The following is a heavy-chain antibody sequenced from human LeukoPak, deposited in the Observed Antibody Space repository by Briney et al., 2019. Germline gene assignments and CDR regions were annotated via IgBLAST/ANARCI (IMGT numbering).Heavy chain of an antibody. CDR1: GFSFSSYA. D-gene: IGHD6-13*01. V-gene: IGHV3-64*01. J-gene: IGHJ4*02. CDR3: ARGISFSSSWPFDS. CDR2: ISGNGFNT. Sequence: GGALRLSCAASGFSFSSYAMYWVRQAPGKGLEYVSAISGNGFNTNSANSVKGRFTISRDNSNGTLCLQMGSLSVDDTAVYYCARGISFSSSWPFDSWGQGTVVTV.